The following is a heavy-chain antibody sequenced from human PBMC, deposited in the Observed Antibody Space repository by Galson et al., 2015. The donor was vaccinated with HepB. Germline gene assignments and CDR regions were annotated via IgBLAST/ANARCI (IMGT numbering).Heavy chain of an antibody. Sequence: SLRLSCAASGFTVSSNYMSWVRQAPGKGLEWVSVIYSGGSTYYADSVKGRFTISRDNSKNTLYLQMNSLRAEDTAVYYCARVIRYYYYMDVWGKGTTVTVSS. CDR1: GFTVSSNY. V-gene: IGHV3-66*01. CDR3: ARVIRYYYYMDV. CDR2: IYSGGST. J-gene: IGHJ6*03.